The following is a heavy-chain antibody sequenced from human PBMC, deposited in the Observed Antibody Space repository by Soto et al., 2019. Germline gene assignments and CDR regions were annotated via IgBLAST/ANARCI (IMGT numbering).Heavy chain of an antibody. CDR3: ARDCAGYSSGWYQRGGFDY. J-gene: IGHJ4*02. D-gene: IGHD6-19*01. Sequence: QVQLVESGGGVVQPGRSLRLSCAASGFTFSSYGMHWVRQAPGKGLEWVAVIWYDASNKYYADSVKGRFTISRDNSKXXLXXHMNSLRAEDTGVYYCARDCAGYSSGWYQRGGFDYWGQGTLVTVSS. CDR1: GFTFSSYG. CDR2: IWYDASNK. V-gene: IGHV3-33*01.